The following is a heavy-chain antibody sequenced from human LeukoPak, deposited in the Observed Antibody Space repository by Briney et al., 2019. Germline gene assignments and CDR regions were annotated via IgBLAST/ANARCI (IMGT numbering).Heavy chain of an antibody. CDR2: ISSSSSYI. V-gene: IGHV3-21*01. D-gene: IGHD1-26*01. CDR3: ARGRNSGSYSKGAYYYMDV. CDR1: GFTFSSYS. J-gene: IGHJ6*03. Sequence: GGSLRLSCAASGFTFSSYSMNWVRQAPGKGLEWVSSISSSSSYIYYADSVKGRFTISRDNAKNSLYLQMNSLRAEDTAVYYCARGRNSGSYSKGAYYYMDVWGKGTTVTVSS.